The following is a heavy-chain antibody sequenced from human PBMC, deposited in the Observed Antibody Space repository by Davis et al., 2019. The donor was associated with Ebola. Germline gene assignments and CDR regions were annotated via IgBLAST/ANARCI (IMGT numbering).Heavy chain of an antibody. D-gene: IGHD2-15*01. CDR2: IYYSGST. Sequence: MPLETLSLTCTVSGGSISSYYWGWIRQPPGKGLEWIGSIYYSGSTYYNPSLKSRVTISVDTSKNQFSLKLSSVTAADTAVYYCAREGYCSGGSCYYFDYWGQGTLVTVSS. CDR3: AREGYCSGGSCYYFDY. J-gene: IGHJ4*02. V-gene: IGHV4-39*02. CDR1: GGSISSYY.